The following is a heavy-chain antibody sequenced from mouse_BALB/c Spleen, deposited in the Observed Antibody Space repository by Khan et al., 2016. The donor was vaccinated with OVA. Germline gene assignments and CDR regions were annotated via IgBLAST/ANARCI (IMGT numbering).Heavy chain of an antibody. V-gene: IGHV3-2*02. J-gene: IGHJ3*01. CDR3: ARGRAY. D-gene: IGHD3-3*01. CDR2: ISYSGST. CDR1: GYSITSDYA. Sequence: VQLKQSGPGLVKPSQSLSLTCTVTGYSITSDYAWNWIRQFPGNKLEWMGYISYSGSTSYTPSLKSRIFITRDTSKNQFFLQLNSVTTEDTATYYCARGRAYWGQGTLVTVSA.